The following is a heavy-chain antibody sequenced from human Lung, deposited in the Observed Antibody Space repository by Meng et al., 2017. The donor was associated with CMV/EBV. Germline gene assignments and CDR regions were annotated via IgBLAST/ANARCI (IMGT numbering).Heavy chain of an antibody. CDR3: ARQDWTYGQRAYYFDY. CDR2: IYPGDSDT. Sequence: GDSXQISCKASVYRFTTYWIGWVRQMPGKGLEWMQVIYPGDSDTRYSPSFQGQVTISADKSINTVYLQWSSLKASDTAIYFCARQDWTYGQRAYYFDYWGEGALVTVSS. D-gene: IGHD1-7*01. V-gene: IGHV5-51*01. CDR1: VYRFTTYW. J-gene: IGHJ4*02.